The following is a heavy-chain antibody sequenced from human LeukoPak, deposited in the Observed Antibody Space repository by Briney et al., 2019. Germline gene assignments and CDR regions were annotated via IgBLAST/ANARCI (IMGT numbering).Heavy chain of an antibody. CDR3: ARGLRKAYFDY. Sequence: SETLSLTCTVSGGSISSGGYYWSWIRQPPGKGLEWIGYIYHSGSTYYNPSLKSRVTISVDTSNIQFSLRLSSVTAADTALYYCARGLRKAYFDYWGQGILVTVSS. CDR2: IYHSGST. J-gene: IGHJ4*02. CDR1: GGSISSGGYY. V-gene: IGHV4-30-2*01.